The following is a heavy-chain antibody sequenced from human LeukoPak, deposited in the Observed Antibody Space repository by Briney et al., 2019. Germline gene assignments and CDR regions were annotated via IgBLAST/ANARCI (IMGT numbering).Heavy chain of an antibody. V-gene: IGHV3-74*01. CDR1: GFTFSTYW. J-gene: IGHJ3*02. Sequence: GGSLRLSCAASGFTFSTYWMRWVRQAPGKGLVWVSRINSDGSSTRYADSVKGRFTISRDNAKNTLYLQMNSLRAEDTAVYYCARDLRTTGAFDIRGQGTMVTVSS. CDR2: INSDGSST. D-gene: IGHD4-17*01. CDR3: ARDLRTTGAFDI.